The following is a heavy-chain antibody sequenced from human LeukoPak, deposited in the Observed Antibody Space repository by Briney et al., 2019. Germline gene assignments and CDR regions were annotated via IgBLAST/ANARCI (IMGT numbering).Heavy chain of an antibody. D-gene: IGHD3-9*01. J-gene: IGHJ5*02. CDR2: ISYDGTNK. CDR1: GLTFSRSA. CDR3: VREALKNWFDP. V-gene: IGHV3-30*03. Sequence: GRSLRLSCAASGLTFSRSAMHWVRQAPGKGLEWVAVISYDGTNKYYEDSVKGRFTISRDNSKNTLNLQMNSLRAEDTAVYYCVREALKNWFDPWGQGTLVTVSS.